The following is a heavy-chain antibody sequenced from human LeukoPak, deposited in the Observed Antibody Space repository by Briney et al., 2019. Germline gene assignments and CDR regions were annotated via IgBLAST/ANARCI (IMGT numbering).Heavy chain of an antibody. CDR3: ARGRADYYDSSGYFAP. V-gene: IGHV4-30-2*01. D-gene: IGHD3-22*01. CDR1: GGSISSGGYS. J-gene: IGHJ5*02. CDR2: IYHSGST. Sequence: PSETLSLTCAVSGGSISSGGYSWSWIRRPPGKGLEWIGYIYHSGSTYYNPSLKSRVTISVDGSKNQFSLKLSSVTAADTAVYYCARGRADYYDSSGYFAPWGQGTLVTVSS.